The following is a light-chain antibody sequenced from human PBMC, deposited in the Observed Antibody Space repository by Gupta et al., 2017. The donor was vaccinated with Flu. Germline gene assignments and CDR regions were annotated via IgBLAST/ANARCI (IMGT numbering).Light chain of an antibody. CDR1: QRISSH. CDR2: AAS. V-gene: IGKV1-39*01. Sequence: DIQMTQPPSSLSASVGDSVTITCRASQRISSHLNWYQQKPGKAPKLLIYAASSLQSGVPSRFSGSGSGTDFTLTIRSLQPEDFATYYCQQTYNAPLTFGPGTKVDIE. CDR3: QQTYNAPLT. J-gene: IGKJ3*01.